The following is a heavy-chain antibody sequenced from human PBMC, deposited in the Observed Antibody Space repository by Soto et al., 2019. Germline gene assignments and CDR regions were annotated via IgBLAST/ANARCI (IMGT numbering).Heavy chain of an antibody. CDR2: FDPEDGET. D-gene: IGHD3-9*01. Sequence: GASVKVSCKVSGYTLTELSMHWVRQAPGKGLEWMGGFDPEDGETIYAQKFQGRVTMTEDPSTDTAYMELSSLRSEDTAVYYCATEHRILTGYWFDYWGHVTLVTVSS. J-gene: IGHJ4*01. V-gene: IGHV1-24*01. CDR1: GYTLTELS. CDR3: ATEHRILTGYWFDY.